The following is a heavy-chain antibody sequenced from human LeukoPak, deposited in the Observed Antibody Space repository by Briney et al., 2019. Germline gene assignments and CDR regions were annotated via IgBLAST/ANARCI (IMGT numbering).Heavy chain of an antibody. V-gene: IGHV4-34*01. CDR3: ARRSRLRYFDWLHRALVNDY. CDR2: INHSGST. Sequence: PGGTLRLSCAASGFTFSSYGMSWVRQAPGKGLEWIGEINHSGSTNYNPSLKSRVTISVDTSKNQFSLKLSSVTAADTAVYYCARRSRLRYFDWLHRALVNDYWGQGTLVTVSS. D-gene: IGHD3-9*01. J-gene: IGHJ4*02. CDR1: GFTFSSYG.